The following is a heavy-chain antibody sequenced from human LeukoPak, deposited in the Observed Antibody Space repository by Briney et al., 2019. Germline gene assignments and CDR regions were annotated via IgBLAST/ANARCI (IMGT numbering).Heavy chain of an antibody. J-gene: IGHJ4*02. D-gene: IGHD6-13*01. Sequence: PGRSLRLSCAASGCTFSSYGMHWVRQAPGKGLEWVAVIPYDGSNKYYADSVKGRFTISRDNSKNTLYLQMNSLRAEDTAAYYCAKDLYSSSWKTSPYYFDYWGQGTLVTVSS. CDR2: IPYDGSNK. V-gene: IGHV3-30*18. CDR1: GCTFSSYG. CDR3: AKDLYSSSWKTSPYYFDY.